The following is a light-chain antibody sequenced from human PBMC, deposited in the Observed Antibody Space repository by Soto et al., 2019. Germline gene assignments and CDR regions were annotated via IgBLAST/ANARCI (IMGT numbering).Light chain of an antibody. J-gene: IGKJ5*01. Sequence: EIEMTHSPATLSVSPWEEATLSCRASQRVSTHLAWYQQIPGQAPRLLIYGTSTRAAGIPARFSGRGSGTEFTFTISSLQSEDFAVYHCQQYHDWPIPFGQGTRLEIK. CDR3: QQYHDWPIP. CDR1: QRVSTH. CDR2: GTS. V-gene: IGKV3-15*01.